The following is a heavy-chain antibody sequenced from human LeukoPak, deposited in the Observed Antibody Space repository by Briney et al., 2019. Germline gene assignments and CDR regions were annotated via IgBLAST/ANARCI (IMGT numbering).Heavy chain of an antibody. Sequence: SVKVSCKASGGTFSSYAISWVRQAPGQGLEWMGGIIPIFGTVNYAQKFQGRVTITADESTSTAYMELSSLRSEDTAVYYCAREQPADNYYGMDVWGQGTTVTVSS. V-gene: IGHV1-69*13. CDR3: AREQPADNYYGMDV. D-gene: IGHD2-2*01. CDR2: IIPIFGTV. CDR1: GGTFSSYA. J-gene: IGHJ6*02.